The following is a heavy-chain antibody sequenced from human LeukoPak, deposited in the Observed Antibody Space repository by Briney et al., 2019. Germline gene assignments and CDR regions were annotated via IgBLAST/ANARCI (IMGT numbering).Heavy chain of an antibody. D-gene: IGHD1-1*01. CDR3: TRGNGATPYRSEYLDY. J-gene: IGHJ4*02. CDR2: ISYDGSNK. V-gene: IGHV3-30-3*01. Sequence: PGGSLRLSCAASGFTLSSYAMHWVRQAPGKGLEWVAVISYDGSNKYYADSVKGRFTISRDNSKNTLSLQMDSLKSDDTAVYYCTRGNGATPYRSEYLDYWGQGTLVTVSS. CDR1: GFTLSSYA.